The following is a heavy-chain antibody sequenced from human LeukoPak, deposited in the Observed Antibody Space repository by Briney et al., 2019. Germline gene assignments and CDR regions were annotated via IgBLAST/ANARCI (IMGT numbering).Heavy chain of an antibody. CDR1: GGTFSSYA. CDR2: IIPIFGTA. D-gene: IGHD5-18*01. V-gene: IGHV1-69*13. Sequence: GASVKVSCKASGGTFSSYAISWVRQAPGQGLEWMGGIIPIFGTANYAQKFQGRVTITADESTSTAYMELSSLRSEDTAVYYCARARAGWLRYYGMDVWGKGTTVTVSS. CDR3: ARARAGWLRYYGMDV. J-gene: IGHJ6*04.